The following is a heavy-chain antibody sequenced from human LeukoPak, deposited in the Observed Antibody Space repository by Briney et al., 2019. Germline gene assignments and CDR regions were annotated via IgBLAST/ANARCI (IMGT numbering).Heavy chain of an antibody. D-gene: IGHD1-26*01. CDR1: GFTFSSYW. CDR3: ARDRRGASDY. V-gene: IGHV3-7*03. Sequence: GGSLRLSCAASGFTFSSYWMSWVRQAPGKGLEWVANIKQDGSEKYYVDSVKGRLTIPGDNAKNSLCLQMNSLRAEDTAVYYCARDRRGASDYWGQGTLVTVSS. J-gene: IGHJ4*02. CDR2: IKQDGSEK.